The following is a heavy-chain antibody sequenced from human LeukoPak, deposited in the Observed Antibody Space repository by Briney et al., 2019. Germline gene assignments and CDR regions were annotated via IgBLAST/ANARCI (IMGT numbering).Heavy chain of an antibody. Sequence: GGSLRLSCAASGFTFSSYWMHWVRQAPGKGLVWVSRVNSDGSSTYYADSVKGRFTISRDNSKNTLYLQMNSLRAEDTAVYYCAKDKDVLRYFDWLNWFDPWGQGTLVTVSS. J-gene: IGHJ5*02. CDR2: VNSDGSST. CDR1: GFTFSSYW. V-gene: IGHV3-74*01. CDR3: AKDKDVLRYFDWLNWFDP. D-gene: IGHD3-9*01.